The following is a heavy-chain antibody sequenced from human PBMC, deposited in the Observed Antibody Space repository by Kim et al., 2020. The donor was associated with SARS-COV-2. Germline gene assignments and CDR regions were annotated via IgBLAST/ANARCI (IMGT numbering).Heavy chain of an antibody. J-gene: IGHJ5*02. CDR3: ARHSDSIAAAAP. D-gene: IGHD6-13*01. Sequence: NYHPSLKSRVTISVDTSKNQFSLKLSSVTAADTAVYYCARHSDSIAAAAPWGQGTLVTVSS. V-gene: IGHV4-59*08.